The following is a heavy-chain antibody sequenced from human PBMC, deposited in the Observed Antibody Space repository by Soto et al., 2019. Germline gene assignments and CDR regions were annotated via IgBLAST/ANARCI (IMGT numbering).Heavy chain of an antibody. CDR3: ARHKRAAAGPTDYGMDV. V-gene: IGHV5-10-1*01. CDR2: IDPSDSYT. J-gene: IGHJ6*02. Sequence: GESLKISCKGSGYSFTSYWISWVRQMPGKGLEWMGRIDPSDSYTNYSPSFQGHVTISADKSISTAYLQWSSLKASDTAMYYCARHKRAAAGPTDYGMDVWGQGTTVTVSS. CDR1: GYSFTSYW. D-gene: IGHD6-13*01.